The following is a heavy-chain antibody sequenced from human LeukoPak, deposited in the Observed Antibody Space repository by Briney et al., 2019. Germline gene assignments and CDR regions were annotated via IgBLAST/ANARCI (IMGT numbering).Heavy chain of an antibody. V-gene: IGHV2-70*11. J-gene: IGHJ4*02. CDR2: IDWDDNK. CDR1: GFSLSTSKMC. Sequence: SGPALVKPTQTLTLTCTFSGFSLSTSKMCVTWIRQPPGKALEWLARIDWDDNKYYSTSLKTRLTISKDTSKNQVVLTMTNMDPVDTATYYCARTQYNYDISGYYYPDYWGQGTLVTVSS. D-gene: IGHD3-22*01. CDR3: ARTQYNYDISGYYYPDY.